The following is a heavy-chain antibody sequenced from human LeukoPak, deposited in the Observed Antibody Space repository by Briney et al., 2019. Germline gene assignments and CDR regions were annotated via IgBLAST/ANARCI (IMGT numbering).Heavy chain of an antibody. CDR1: GYTFTGYY. CDR2: ISAYNGNT. D-gene: IGHD3-22*01. J-gene: IGHJ4*02. V-gene: IGHV1-18*04. Sequence: ASVKVSCKASGYTFTGYYMHWVRQAPGQGLEWMGWISAYNGNTNYAQKLQGRVTMTTDTSTSTAYMELRSLRSDDTAVYYCARDGNYDSSGYYFFSWGQGTLVTVSS. CDR3: ARDGNYDSSGYYFFS.